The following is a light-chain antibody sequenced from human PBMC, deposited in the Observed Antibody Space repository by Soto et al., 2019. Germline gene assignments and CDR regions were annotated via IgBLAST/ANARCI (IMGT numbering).Light chain of an antibody. J-gene: IGKJ5*01. CDR3: QQRSHWPIT. CDR1: QTVSSF. Sequence: IVLTQSPATLSLSPGERATLFCRASQTVSSFLVWYQQKPGQAPRLLIYDASNRATGVPARFSGSGSGTDFTLTISSLEPEDFAVYYCQQRSHWPITFRQGTRLEIK. CDR2: DAS. V-gene: IGKV3-11*01.